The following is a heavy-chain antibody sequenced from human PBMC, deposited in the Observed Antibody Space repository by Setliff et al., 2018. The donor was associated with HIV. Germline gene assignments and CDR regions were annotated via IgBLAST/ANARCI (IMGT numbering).Heavy chain of an antibody. CDR1: GYTFTSYG. CDR2: ISGYSGNT. D-gene: IGHD1-26*01. Sequence: ASVKVSCKASGYTFTSYGITWVRQAPGQGLEWMGWISGYSGNTDYAQKVQVRVTMTTDTASSASYMELRSLRSDDTAMYYCARIRAGALLNAFDIWAQGTMVTVSS. V-gene: IGHV1-18*01. CDR3: ARIRAGALLNAFDI. J-gene: IGHJ3*02.